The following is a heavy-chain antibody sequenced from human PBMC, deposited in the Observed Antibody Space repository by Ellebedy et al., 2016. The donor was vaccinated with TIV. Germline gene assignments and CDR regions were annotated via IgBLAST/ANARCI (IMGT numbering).Heavy chain of an antibody. CDR2: LYYSGST. CDR3: ARDRMYYYDSSGSYQYYGMDV. D-gene: IGHD3-22*01. CDR1: GGSISYHY. J-gene: IGHJ6*02. V-gene: IGHV4-59*11. Sequence: SETLSLXXTVSGGSISYHYWNWLRQPPGKGLEWIGYLYYSGSTNYNPSLESRVTISVDTSKNQFSLKLSSVTAADTAVYYCARDRMYYYDSSGSYQYYGMDVWGPGTTVTVSS.